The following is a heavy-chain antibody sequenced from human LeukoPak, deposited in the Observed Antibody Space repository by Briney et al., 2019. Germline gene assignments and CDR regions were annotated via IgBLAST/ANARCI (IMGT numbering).Heavy chain of an antibody. D-gene: IGHD5-18*01. CDR1: GFTFSSYG. J-gene: IGHJ4*02. CDR2: ISYDGSNK. CDR3: ARGVGYSYGHFDY. Sequence: GGSLRLSCAASGFTFSSYGMHWVRQAPGKGLEWVAVISYDGSNKYYADSVKGRFTISRDNSKNTLYLQMNSLRADDTAVYYCARGVGYSYGHFDYWGQGTLVTVSS. V-gene: IGHV3-30*03.